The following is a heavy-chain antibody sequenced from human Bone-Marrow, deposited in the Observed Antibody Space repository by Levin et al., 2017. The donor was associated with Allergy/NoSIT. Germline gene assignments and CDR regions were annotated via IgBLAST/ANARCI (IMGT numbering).Heavy chain of an antibody. CDR1: GYIFGDYA. D-gene: IGHD6-19*01. Sequence: LAGGSLRLSCTASGYIFGDYAVSWVRQAPGKGLEWVGLISTKGYGETTVYAASVKGRFTISRDDSRTIAYLQMDSLKTEDTAMYYCTRAKGSGWFTDYWGQGTLVTVSS. V-gene: IGHV3-49*04. J-gene: IGHJ4*02. CDR2: ISTKGYGETT. CDR3: TRAKGSGWFTDY.